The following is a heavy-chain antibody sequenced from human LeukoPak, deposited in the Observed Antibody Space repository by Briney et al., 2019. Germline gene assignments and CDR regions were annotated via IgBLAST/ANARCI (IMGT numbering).Heavy chain of an antibody. CDR2: INPNSGET. CDR3: ARDRDYSNTERGFDY. D-gene: IGHD4-11*01. V-gene: IGHV1-2*02. J-gene: IGHJ4*02. Sequence: ASVRVSCKTSGYTFTDYYIYWARQAPGQGLEWMGWINPNSGETNSAQKFQGRVTMTGDTSISTAYMELRRVTSDDTAVYYCARDRDYSNTERGFDYWGQGTLVTVSS. CDR1: GYTFTDYY.